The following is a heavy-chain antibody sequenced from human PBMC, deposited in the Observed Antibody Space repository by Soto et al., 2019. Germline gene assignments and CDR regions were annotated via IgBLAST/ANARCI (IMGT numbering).Heavy chain of an antibody. J-gene: IGHJ5*02. Sequence: QVQLVQSGAEVKKPGSSVKVSCKASGGTFSSYAISWVRQAPGQGLEWMGGIIPIFGTANYAQKFQGRVTITADESTSTAYMELSSLRSEDTAVYYCASGDYYGSGSYYKTWFDPWGQGTLVTVSS. CDR1: GGTFSSYA. CDR3: ASGDYYGSGSYYKTWFDP. V-gene: IGHV1-69*01. CDR2: IIPIFGTA. D-gene: IGHD3-10*01.